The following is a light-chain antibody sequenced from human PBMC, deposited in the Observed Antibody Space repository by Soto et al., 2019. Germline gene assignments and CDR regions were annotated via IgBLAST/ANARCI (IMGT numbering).Light chain of an antibody. CDR2: DVS. J-gene: IGLJ2*01. CDR1: SSDVGGYNY. Sequence: QSALTQPRSVSGSPGQSVTISYTGTSSDVGGYNYVSWYQQHPGKAPKLMIYDVSKRPSGVPDRFSGSKSGNTASLTISGFQAEDEADYYCCSYAGTYTLVFGGGTKVTVL. CDR3: CSYAGTYTLV. V-gene: IGLV2-11*01.